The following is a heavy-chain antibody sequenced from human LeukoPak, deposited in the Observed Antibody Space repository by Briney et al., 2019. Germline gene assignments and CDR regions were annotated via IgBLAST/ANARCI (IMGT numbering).Heavy chain of an antibody. CDR2: ITGSSSDT. D-gene: IGHD4-17*01. J-gene: IGHJ4*02. Sequence: PGGSLRLSRAPSLFTFSSYGMSWVRQAPGKGLEWVSAITGSSSDTNDADSVKGRFTISRDNSKNTLYLQMNSLSAEDTAVYYCAKIPDYGASWYFDYWGQGTLVTVSS. V-gene: IGHV3-23*01. CDR1: LFTFSSYG. CDR3: AKIPDYGASWYFDY.